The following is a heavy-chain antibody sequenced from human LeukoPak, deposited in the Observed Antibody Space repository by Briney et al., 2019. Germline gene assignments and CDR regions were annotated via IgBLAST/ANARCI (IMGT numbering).Heavy chain of an antibody. CDR3: ARRAGAYSHPYDY. D-gene: IGHD4/OR15-4a*01. CDR2: IKTDGSQI. Sequence: GGSLRLSCVASGFTFSSYWMTWVRQAPGKGLEWVANIKTDGSQIYYVDSVKGRFTISRDNAKNTLYLQMNSLRAEDTAVYYCARRAGAYSHPYDYWGQGTLVTVSS. V-gene: IGHV3-7*03. CDR1: GFTFSSYW. J-gene: IGHJ4*02.